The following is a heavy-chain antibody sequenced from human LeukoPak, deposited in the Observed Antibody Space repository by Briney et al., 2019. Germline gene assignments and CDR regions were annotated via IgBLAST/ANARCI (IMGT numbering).Heavy chain of an antibody. CDR1: GGSISSSSYY. Sequence: SETLSLTCTVSGGSISSSSYYWGWIRQPPGKGLEWIGSIYYSGSTYYNPSLKSRVTISVDTSKNQFSLKLSSVTAADTAVYYCARQLVRYYYGSGSPNVGDYWGQGTLVTVSS. D-gene: IGHD3-10*01. J-gene: IGHJ4*02. CDR3: ARQLVRYYYGSGSPNVGDY. V-gene: IGHV4-39*01. CDR2: IYYSGST.